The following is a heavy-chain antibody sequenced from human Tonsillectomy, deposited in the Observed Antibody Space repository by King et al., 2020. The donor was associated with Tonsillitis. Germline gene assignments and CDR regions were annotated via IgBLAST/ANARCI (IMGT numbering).Heavy chain of an antibody. D-gene: IGHD7-27*01. CDR1: GGTFISYA. J-gene: IGHJ6*03. CDR3: GRGIPNWGSDYHYYIDV. CDR2: IIPIFGTA. V-gene: IGHV1-69*12. Sequence: QLVQSGAEVKKPGSSVKVSCKASGGTFISYAISWVRQAPGQGLEGLGGIIPIFGTANYAQKFQGRVTITADDSTRTAYLELSSLGSEDTAVYYCGRGIPNWGSDYHYYIDVWGKGTTVPVPS.